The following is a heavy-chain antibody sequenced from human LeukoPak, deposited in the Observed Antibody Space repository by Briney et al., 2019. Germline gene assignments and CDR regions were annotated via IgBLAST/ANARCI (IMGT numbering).Heavy chain of an antibody. J-gene: IGHJ5*02. CDR2: IYYSGST. CDR1: GRPISSYY. D-gene: IGHD4-17*01. CDR3: ARDDGAHPPRFDP. Sequence: AHTLSLTHSVWGRPISSYYWIWIRQPPGKGLEWIGDIYYSGSTNYNPSLKSRVTISVDTSKNQFSLKLSSVTAADTAVYYCARDDGAHPPRFDPWGQGTLVTVSS. V-gene: IGHV4-59*13.